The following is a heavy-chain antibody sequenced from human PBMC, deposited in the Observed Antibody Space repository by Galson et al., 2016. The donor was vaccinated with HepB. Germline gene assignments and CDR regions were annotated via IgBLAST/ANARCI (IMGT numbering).Heavy chain of an antibody. D-gene: IGHD6-13*01. Sequence: SLRLSCAASGFTFEDYAMHWVRQAPGKGLEWVSGIVWNSGGKGYADSVKGRFTISRDNAKNSLYLQMNSLRPDDTALYYCVKDWGSTWPTYGMDVWGQGTTVTVS. V-gene: IGHV3-9*01. J-gene: IGHJ6*02. CDR3: VKDWGSTWPTYGMDV. CDR2: IVWNSGGK. CDR1: GFTFEDYA.